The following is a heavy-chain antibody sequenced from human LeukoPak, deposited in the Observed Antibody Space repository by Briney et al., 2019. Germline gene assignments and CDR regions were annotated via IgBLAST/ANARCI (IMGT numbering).Heavy chain of an antibody. CDR3: ARTQGGYSYGNFDY. V-gene: IGHV4-30-4*01. Sequence: SQTLSLTCTVSGGSISSGDYYWSWIRQPPGKGLEWIGYIYYSGSTYYNPSLKSRITISVDTSKNHFSLKLSSVTAADTAVYYYARTQGGYSYGNFDYWGQGTLVTVSS. CDR1: GGSISSGDYY. D-gene: IGHD5-18*01. J-gene: IGHJ4*02. CDR2: IYYSGST.